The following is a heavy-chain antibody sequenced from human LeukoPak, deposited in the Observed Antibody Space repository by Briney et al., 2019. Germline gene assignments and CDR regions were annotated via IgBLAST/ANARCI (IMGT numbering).Heavy chain of an antibody. CDR2: INHSGST. D-gene: IGHD3-10*01. V-gene: IGHV4-34*01. Sequence: SETLSLTCAVYGGSFSGYYWSWIRQPPGKGLEWIGEINHSGSTNYNPSLKSRVTISVDTSKNQFSLKLSSVTAAATAVYYCAGHKPLWFGELGWFDPWGQGTLVTVSS. CDR1: GGSFSGYY. CDR3: AGHKPLWFGELGWFDP. J-gene: IGHJ5*02.